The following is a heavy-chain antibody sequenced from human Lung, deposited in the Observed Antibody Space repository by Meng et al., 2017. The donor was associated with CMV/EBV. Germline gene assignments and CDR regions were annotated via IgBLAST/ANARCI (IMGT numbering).Heavy chain of an antibody. D-gene: IGHD2-21*01. V-gene: IGHV1-8*01. CDR2: MNPNSGNT. J-gene: IGHJ4*02. CDR3: ATVAWTRTIDY. CDR1: GYTFTSYY. Sequence: ASVKVSCKASGYTFTSYYINWVRQATGQGLEWMGWMNPNSGNTGYAQKFQGRVTTTRNTSISTVYMELSSLRSEDTAVYYCATVAWTRTIDYWGQGTLVTVSS.